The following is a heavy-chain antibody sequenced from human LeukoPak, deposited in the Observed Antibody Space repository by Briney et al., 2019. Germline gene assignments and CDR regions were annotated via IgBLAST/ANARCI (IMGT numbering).Heavy chain of an antibody. D-gene: IGHD2-15*01. CDR1: GFTFSTHV. J-gene: IGHJ4*02. V-gene: IGHV3-23*01. CDR2: ISGSGGSN. Sequence: GGSLRLSCAASGFTFSTHVMTWVRQAPGKGLEWLSGISGSGGSNYYADSVRGRFTISRDSSKNTLYLQMSSLIAEDTAVYYCAKDRLSSRLFYFDYWGQGTLVTVSS. CDR3: AKDRLSSRLFYFDY.